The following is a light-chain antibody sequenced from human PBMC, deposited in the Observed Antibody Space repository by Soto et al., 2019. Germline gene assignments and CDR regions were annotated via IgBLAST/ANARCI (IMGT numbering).Light chain of an antibody. CDR2: GAS. Sequence: EIVLTQSPATLSLSPGERATLSCRASQSVSSSYLAWYQQKPGQAPRLLIYGASTRATGIPARFSGSGSGTEFTLTISSLQSEDFAVYYCQQYSYWPRTFGQGTKVDI. CDR1: QSVSSSY. V-gene: IGKV3-15*01. J-gene: IGKJ1*01. CDR3: QQYSYWPRT.